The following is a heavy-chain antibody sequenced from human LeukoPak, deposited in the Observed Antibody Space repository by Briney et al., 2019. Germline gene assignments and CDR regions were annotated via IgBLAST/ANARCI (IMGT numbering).Heavy chain of an antibody. CDR1: GFIFSSDD. CDR3: ARGRVEAIGALDI. Sequence: GGSLRLSCAASGFIFSSDDMHWVRQAPGKGLEWVAGIQSNGRNKYYVDSVKGRFAISRDNSKSTLYLQVNSLRVEDTALYYCARGRVEAIGALDIWGQGTMVTVSS. CDR2: IQSNGRNK. V-gene: IGHV3-33*05. D-gene: IGHD1-26*01. J-gene: IGHJ3*02.